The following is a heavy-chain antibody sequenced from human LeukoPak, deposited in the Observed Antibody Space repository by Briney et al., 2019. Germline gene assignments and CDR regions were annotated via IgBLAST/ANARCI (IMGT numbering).Heavy chain of an antibody. CDR1: VFTFRKYG. J-gene: IGHJ4*02. V-gene: IGHV3-33*03. D-gene: IGHD2-21*02. CDR2: IWYDGTHE. CDR3: AKDAEDFGDSYFDH. Sequence: GRSLRLSCSASVFTFRKYGMHWVRPAPGKGVAWVAAIWYDGTHEFYVDSVQGRFTISRDNSKNTLFLEMNSLRAEDTAVYYCAKDAEDFGDSYFDHWGQGALVTVSS.